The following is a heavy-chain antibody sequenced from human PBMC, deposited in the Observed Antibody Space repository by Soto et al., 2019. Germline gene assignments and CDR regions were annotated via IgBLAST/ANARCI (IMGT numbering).Heavy chain of an antibody. Sequence: SVKVSCKASGGTFSSYAISWVRQAPGQGLEWMGGIIPLFGTANYAQKFHGSVTIAADESTSAAYMELSSLRSEDTAVYYWARVMVTFYYYYGMDVWGQGTTVTVSS. J-gene: IGHJ6*02. V-gene: IGHV1-69*13. D-gene: IGHD4-4*01. CDR3: ARVMVTFYYYYGMDV. CDR2: IIPLFGTA. CDR1: GGTFSSYA.